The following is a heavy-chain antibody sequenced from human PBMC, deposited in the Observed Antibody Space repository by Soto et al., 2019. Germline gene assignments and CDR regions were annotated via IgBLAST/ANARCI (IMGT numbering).Heavy chain of an antibody. CDR1: GGTFSSYA. D-gene: IGHD2-2*01. CDR2: IIPIFGTA. J-gene: IGHJ4*02. CDR3: AGYCSSTSCPTVSSWDY. V-gene: IGHV1-69*01. Sequence: QVQLVQSGAEVKKPGSSVKVSCKASGGTFSSYAISWVRQAPGQGLEWMGGIIPIFGTANYAQKFQGRVTITADESTSTAYMELSSLRSEDTAVYYCAGYCSSTSCPTVSSWDYWGQGTLGTVSS.